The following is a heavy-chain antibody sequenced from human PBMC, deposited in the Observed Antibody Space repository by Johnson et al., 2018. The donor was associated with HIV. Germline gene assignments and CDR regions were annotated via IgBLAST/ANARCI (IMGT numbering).Heavy chain of an antibody. CDR3: AREPLVPDGFDI. CDR1: GFTFSSYA. Sequence: QVQLVESGGGVVQPGRSLRLSCAASGFTFSSYAMHWVRQAPGKGLEWVAVISYDGSNKYYADSVKGRFTISRDNAKNSLYLLMNSLRAEDTAVYYCAREPLVPDGFDIWGQGTMVTVSS. D-gene: IGHD6-13*01. J-gene: IGHJ3*02. CDR2: ISYDGSNK. V-gene: IGHV3-30-3*01.